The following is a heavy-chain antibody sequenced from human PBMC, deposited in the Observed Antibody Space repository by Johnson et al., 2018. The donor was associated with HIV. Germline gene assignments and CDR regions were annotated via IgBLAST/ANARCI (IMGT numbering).Heavy chain of an antibody. V-gene: IGHV3-7*05. CDR2: IKQDGSEK. D-gene: IGHD5-24*01. J-gene: IGHJ3*02. CDR1: GFTFSSYW. CDR3: TSIPPPKLDGAFDI. Sequence: VQLVESGGGLVKPGGSLRLSCAASGFTFSSYWMSWVRQAPGKGLEWVANIKQDGSEKYYVDSVKGRFTISRDNAKNSLYLQMNSLRVEDTAEYYCTSIPPPKLDGAFDIWGQGTVVTVSS.